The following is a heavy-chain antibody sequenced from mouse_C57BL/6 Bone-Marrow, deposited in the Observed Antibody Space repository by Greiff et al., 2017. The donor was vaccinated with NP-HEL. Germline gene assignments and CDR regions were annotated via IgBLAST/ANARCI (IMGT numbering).Heavy chain of an antibody. Sequence: QVQLQQSGAELARPGASVKLSCKASGYTFTSYGISWVKQRTGQGLEWIGEIYPRSGNTYYNEKFKGKATLTADKSSSTAYMELRSLTSEDSAVHFCARLDYYGSSYPWFAYWGQGTLVTVSA. D-gene: IGHD1-1*01. J-gene: IGHJ3*01. CDR1: GYTFTSYG. CDR2: IYPRSGNT. CDR3: ARLDYYGSSYPWFAY. V-gene: IGHV1-81*01.